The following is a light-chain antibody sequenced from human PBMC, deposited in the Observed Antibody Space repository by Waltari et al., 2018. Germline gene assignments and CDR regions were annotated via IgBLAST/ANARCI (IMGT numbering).Light chain of an antibody. V-gene: IGKV1-12*01. Sequence: DIQMTQSPSAVSAFVGDRVIITCRASQGITSRLAWYHQKPGRAPKLLIYDASSLQSGVPSRFSGSGSETDFTLTINNLQPEDIATYFCQQANTFPVTFGPGTKVDIK. CDR1: QGITSR. CDR3: QQANTFPVT. CDR2: DAS. J-gene: IGKJ3*01.